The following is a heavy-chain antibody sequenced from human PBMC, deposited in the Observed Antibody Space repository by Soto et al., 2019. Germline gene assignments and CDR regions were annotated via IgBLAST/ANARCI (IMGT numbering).Heavy chain of an antibody. CDR1: GGSVRAPDW. V-gene: IGHV4-4*02. J-gene: IGHJ5*01. Sequence: QVHLQESGPGLVAPSGTLSLTCTLSGGSVRAPDWWRWVRQSPDKGLWWIAEVHISGHSNYNPSLRSRVSVSIDSSKNQFYLNLNSVTAADTAIYYCARVRHGCSANNCYFDPWGQGTQVTISS. D-gene: IGHD1-1*01. CDR2: VHISGHS. CDR3: ARVRHGCSANNCYFDP.